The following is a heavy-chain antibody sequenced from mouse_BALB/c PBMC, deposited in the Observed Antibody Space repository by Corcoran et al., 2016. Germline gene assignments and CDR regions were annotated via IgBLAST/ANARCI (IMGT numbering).Heavy chain of an antibody. CDR1: GYSFTGYY. J-gene: IGHJ2*01. V-gene: IGHV1-26*01. Sequence: EVQLLQSGPELVKPGASVKISCKASGYSFTGYYMHWVKQSHVKSLEWIGRINPYNGATSYNQNFKDKASLTVDKSSSTAYMELHSLTSEDSAVYYCARDHGTGYLDYWGQGTTLTVSS. CDR2: INPYNGAT. D-gene: IGHD4-1*01. CDR3: ARDHGTGYLDY.